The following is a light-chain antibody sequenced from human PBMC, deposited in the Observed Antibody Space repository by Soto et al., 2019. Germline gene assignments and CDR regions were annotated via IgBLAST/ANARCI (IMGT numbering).Light chain of an antibody. V-gene: IGKV3-15*01. CDR1: QFVSSR. CDR3: QKYIQWPPGM. CDR2: DTS. Sequence: DIVVTQSPATLSASPGERVTLSCRASQFVSSRLAWYQQRPDQVPRLLIYDTSTRAPGIPARFSGSGSGTEFTLTISSLQSEDVAVYYCQKYIQWPPGMFGPGTTVDIK. J-gene: IGKJ1*01.